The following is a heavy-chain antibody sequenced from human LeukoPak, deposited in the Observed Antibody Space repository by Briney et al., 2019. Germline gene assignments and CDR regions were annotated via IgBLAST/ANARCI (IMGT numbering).Heavy chain of an antibody. D-gene: IGHD3-10*02. CDR2: IQNDGGNE. V-gene: IGHV3-30*02. CDR1: GFTFSTFH. J-gene: IGHJ5*02. CDR3: ARSYVLNFFNP. Sequence: QSGGSLRLSCATSGFTFSTFHMHWVRQAPGGVPEWVAFIQNDGGNEYYGDSVKGRFTISRDNSKSTLYLQSNSLTTEDTAVYYCARSYVLNFFNPWGQGTLVTVSS.